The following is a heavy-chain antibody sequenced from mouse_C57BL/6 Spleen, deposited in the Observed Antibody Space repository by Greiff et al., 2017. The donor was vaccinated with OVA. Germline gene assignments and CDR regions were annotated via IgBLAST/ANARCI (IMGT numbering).Heavy chain of an antibody. CDR3: ARLPRGYAMDY. CDR1: GFTFSSYG. Sequence: EVKLMESGGDLVKPGGSLKLSCAASGFTFSSYGMSWVRQTPDKRLQWVATISSGGSYTYYPDSVKGRFTISRDNAKNTLYLQMSSLKSEDTAMYYCARLPRGYAMDYWGQGTSVTVSS. J-gene: IGHJ4*01. CDR2: ISSGGSYT. V-gene: IGHV5-6*01.